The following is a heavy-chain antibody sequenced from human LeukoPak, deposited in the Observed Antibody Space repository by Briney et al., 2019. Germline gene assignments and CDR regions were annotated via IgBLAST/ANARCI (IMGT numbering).Heavy chain of an antibody. Sequence: SETLSLTCAVSGPSISSGGYSWSWLRQPPGKGLEWIGYIYHSGNTYYHPSLKSRVTISTDSSKNQFSLKLRSVTAADTAVYYCASEHNTVGFDYWGQRTLVTVSS. J-gene: IGHJ4*02. D-gene: IGHD4-17*01. V-gene: IGHV4-30-2*01. CDR3: ASEHNTVGFDY. CDR1: GPSISSGGYS. CDR2: IYHSGNT.